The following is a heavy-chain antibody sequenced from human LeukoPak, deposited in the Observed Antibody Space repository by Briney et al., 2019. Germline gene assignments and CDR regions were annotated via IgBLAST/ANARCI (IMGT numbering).Heavy chain of an antibody. CDR1: GFTFSSYA. Sequence: GGSLRLSCAASGFTFSSYAMHWVRQAPGKGLEWVAVISYDGSNKYYADSVKGRFTISRDNSKNTLYLQMNSLRAEDTAVYYCARDVLATYYYDSSGYYWGQGTLVTVSS. CDR3: ARDVLATYYYDSSGYY. CDR2: ISYDGSNK. V-gene: IGHV3-30*04. D-gene: IGHD3-22*01. J-gene: IGHJ4*02.